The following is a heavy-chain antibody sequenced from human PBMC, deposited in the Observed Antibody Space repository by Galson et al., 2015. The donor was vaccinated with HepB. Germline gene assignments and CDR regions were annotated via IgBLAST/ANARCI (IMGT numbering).Heavy chain of an antibody. J-gene: IGHJ5*02. CDR3: ARDGSSWHWGNSRWNNWFDP. V-gene: IGHV3-21*01. D-gene: IGHD6-13*01. Sequence: SLRLSCAASGFTFSSYSMNWVRQAPGKGLEWVSSISSSRSYIDYADPVKGRFTISRDNAKNSLYLQMNSLRAEDTAVYYCARDGSSWHWGNSRWNNWFDPWGQGTLVTVSS. CDR1: GFTFSSYS. CDR2: ISSSRSYI.